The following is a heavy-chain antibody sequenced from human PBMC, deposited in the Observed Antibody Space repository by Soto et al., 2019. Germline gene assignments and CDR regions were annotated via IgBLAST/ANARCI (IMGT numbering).Heavy chain of an antibody. J-gene: IGHJ3*02. V-gene: IGHV3-7*03. CDR3: ARDRRYYDSSGYYLFDAFDI. Sequence: EVQLVESGGGLVQPGGSLRLSCAASGFTFSSYWMSWVRQAPGKGLEWVSNIKQGGSEKYYGDSVKGRFTISRDNAKNTLYLQMNSLRAEDTAVYYCARDRRYYDSSGYYLFDAFDIWGQGTMVTFSS. CDR2: IKQGGSEK. CDR1: GFTFSSYW. D-gene: IGHD3-22*01.